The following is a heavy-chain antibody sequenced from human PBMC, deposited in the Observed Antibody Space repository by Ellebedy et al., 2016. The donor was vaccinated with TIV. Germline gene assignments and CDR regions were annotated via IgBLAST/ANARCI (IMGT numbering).Heavy chain of an antibody. Sequence: SETLSLTCAVYGGSLSGHSWSWVRQPPGKGLEWIGDINHRGSTTYNQSLRSRVTISIDTSKHQFSLRLSAVTAADTAVYYCARGNFQDVDLDHWYFDLWGRGTLVTVSS. V-gene: IGHV4-34*01. J-gene: IGHJ2*01. CDR2: INHRGST. CDR1: GGSLSGHS. CDR3: ARGNFQDVDLDHWYFDL. D-gene: IGHD2/OR15-2a*01.